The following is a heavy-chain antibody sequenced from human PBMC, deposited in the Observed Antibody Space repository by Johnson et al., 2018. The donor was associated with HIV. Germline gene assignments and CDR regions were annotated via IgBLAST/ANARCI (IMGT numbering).Heavy chain of an antibody. J-gene: IGHJ3*02. V-gene: IGHV3-48*04. CDR2: MSSGGSSI. Sequence: VQLVESGGGLVQPGGSLRLSCAASGFTFSSYDMHWVRQAPGKGLEWISYMSSGGSSIYYADSVRGRLTISRDNAKNSLYLQMNSLRAEDMAVYYCAKGNYYDSSGYYGSTHAFDIWGQGTMVTVSS. CDR1: GFTFSSYD. CDR3: AKGNYYDSSGYYGSTHAFDI. D-gene: IGHD3-22*01.